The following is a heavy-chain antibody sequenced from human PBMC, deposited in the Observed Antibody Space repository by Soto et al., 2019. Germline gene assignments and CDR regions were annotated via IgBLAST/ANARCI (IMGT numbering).Heavy chain of an antibody. CDR1: GDSVSTNTAT. D-gene: IGHD2-8*01. CDR3: VRLIGNSWLDD. CDR2: TYYRSKWYN. V-gene: IGHV6-1*01. J-gene: IGHJ5*02. Sequence: SQTLSLTCDISGDSVSTNTATWNWIRQSPSRGLEWLGRTYYRSKWYNDYAVSVKSRITISPDISNNQVSLHLNSVTPDDTAVEDCVRLIGNSWLDDWGQRTLGSGSS.